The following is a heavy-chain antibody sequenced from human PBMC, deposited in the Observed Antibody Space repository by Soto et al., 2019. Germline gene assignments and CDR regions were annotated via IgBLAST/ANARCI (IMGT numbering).Heavy chain of an antibody. Sequence: PGGSLRLSCAASGFTFSSYGMHLVRQAPGKGLEWVAVISYDGSNKYYADSVKGRFTISRDNSKNTLYLQMNSLRAEDTAVYYCAKTYKIFGVVTFEYWGQGTLVTVSS. CDR3: AKTYKIFGVVTFEY. CDR1: GFTFSSYG. J-gene: IGHJ4*02. V-gene: IGHV3-30*18. CDR2: ISYDGSNK. D-gene: IGHD3-3*01.